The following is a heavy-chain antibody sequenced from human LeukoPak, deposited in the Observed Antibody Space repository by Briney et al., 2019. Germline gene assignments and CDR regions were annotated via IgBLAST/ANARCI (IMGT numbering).Heavy chain of an antibody. D-gene: IGHD5-12*01. CDR3: ARERVDIMTTIRYYSDF. V-gene: IGHV4-4*07. CDR2: IDSTGST. J-gene: IGHJ4*02. Sequence: PSETLSLTCSVSGASISSYYWNWIRQPAGKGLEWIGRIDSTGSTHYIPSLKSRVTMSLDTSKNQFSLRLTSVTAADTAVYYCARERVDIMTTIRYYSDFWGQGILVTVSS. CDR1: GASISSYY.